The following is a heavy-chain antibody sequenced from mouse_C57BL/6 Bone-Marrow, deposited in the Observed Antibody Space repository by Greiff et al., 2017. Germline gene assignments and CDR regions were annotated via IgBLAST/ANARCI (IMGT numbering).Heavy chain of an antibody. CDR1: GYTFTDYS. Sequence: EVQLQQSGPVLVKPGASVKMSCKASGYTFTDYSMNWVKQSHGKSLEWIGVINPYNGGTSYNQKFTGKATLHVDKSTLTAYMDLNSLTSEDSAVYYCARRYYAMDYWGQGTSVTVSS. CDR2: INPYNGGT. CDR3: ARRYYAMDY. J-gene: IGHJ4*01. V-gene: IGHV1-19*01.